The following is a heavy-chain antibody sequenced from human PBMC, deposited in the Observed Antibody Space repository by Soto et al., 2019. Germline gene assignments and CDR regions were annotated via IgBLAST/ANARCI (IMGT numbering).Heavy chain of an antibody. J-gene: IGHJ5*02. CDR2: IYYSGST. CDR3: ARGSVDTLVWFDP. V-gene: IGHV4-59*01. CDR1: GGSISSYY. Sequence: SETLSLTCTVSGGSISSYYWSWIRQPPGKGLEWIGYIYYSGSTNYNPSLKSRVTISVDTSKSQFSLKLSSVTAADTAVYYCARGSVDTLVWFDPWGQGTLVTVSS. D-gene: IGHD5-18*01.